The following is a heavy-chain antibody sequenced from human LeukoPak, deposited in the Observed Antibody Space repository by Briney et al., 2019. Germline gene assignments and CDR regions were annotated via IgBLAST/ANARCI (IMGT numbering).Heavy chain of an antibody. CDR3: AREARFALPVVGSSDY. CDR1: GGSISSSDYF. V-gene: IGHV4-39*07. Sequence: PSETLSLTCTVSGGSISSSDYFWAWIRQPPGKGLEWIGNIYYSGSTHSNPSLSSRVTMSIDTSKNQFSLKLRSVTAADTAVYYCAREARFALPVVGSSDYWGQGTLVTVSS. J-gene: IGHJ4*02. D-gene: IGHD6-19*01. CDR2: IYYSGST.